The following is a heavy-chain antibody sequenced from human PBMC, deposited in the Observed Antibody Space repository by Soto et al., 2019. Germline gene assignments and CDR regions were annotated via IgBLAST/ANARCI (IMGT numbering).Heavy chain of an antibody. CDR3: ARAYYDFWSGYRFSEFDY. Sequence: SETLSLTCAVYGGSFSGYYWSWIRQPPGKGLEWIGEINHSGSTNYNPSIKSRVTISVDTSKIQFSLKLSSVTAADTAVYYCARAYYDFWSGYRFSEFDYWGQGTLVTVSS. J-gene: IGHJ4*02. CDR2: INHSGST. CDR1: GGSFSGYY. V-gene: IGHV4-34*01. D-gene: IGHD3-3*01.